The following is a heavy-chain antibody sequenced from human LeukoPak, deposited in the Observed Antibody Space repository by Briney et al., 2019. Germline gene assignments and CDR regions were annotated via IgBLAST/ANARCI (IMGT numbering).Heavy chain of an antibody. J-gene: IGHJ4*02. Sequence: GASVKVSCKASGYTFTGYYMHWVRQAPGQGLEWMGRINPNSGGTNYAQKFQGRVTMTRDTSISTAYMELSRLRSDDMAVYYCASRIAAAGTGFDYWGQGTLVTVSS. CDR2: INPNSGGT. CDR3: ASRIAAAGTGFDY. V-gene: IGHV1-2*06. D-gene: IGHD6-13*01. CDR1: GYTFTGYY.